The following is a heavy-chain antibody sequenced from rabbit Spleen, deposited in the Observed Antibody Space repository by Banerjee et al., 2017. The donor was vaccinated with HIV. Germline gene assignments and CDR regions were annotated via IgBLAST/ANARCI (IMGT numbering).Heavy chain of an antibody. CDR2: IGTRSGNT. J-gene: IGHJ4*01. CDR1: GFSFSSSYV. Sequence: QEQLEESGGDLVKPEGSLTLTCTASGFSFSSSYVMCWVRQAPGKGLEWIACIGTRSGNTYYTSWARGRFTISKTSSTTVTLQMTSLTAADTATYFCARSDNILNYFNLWGPGTLVTVS. V-gene: IGHV1S45*01. CDR3: ARSDNILNYFNL. D-gene: IGHD2-1*01.